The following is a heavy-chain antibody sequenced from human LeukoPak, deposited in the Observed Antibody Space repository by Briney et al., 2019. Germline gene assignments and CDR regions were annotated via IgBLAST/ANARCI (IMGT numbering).Heavy chain of an antibody. CDR3: ARHLKLYSSSWSLPQDP. J-gene: IGHJ5*02. Sequence: PSETLSLTCAVYGGSFSGYYWSWIRQPPGKGLEWIGEINHSGSTNYNPSLKSRVTISVDTSKNQFSLTLTSVTAADTAVYYCARHLKLYSSSWSLPQDPWGQGTLVTVSS. D-gene: IGHD6-13*01. V-gene: IGHV4-34*01. CDR2: INHSGST. CDR1: GGSFSGYY.